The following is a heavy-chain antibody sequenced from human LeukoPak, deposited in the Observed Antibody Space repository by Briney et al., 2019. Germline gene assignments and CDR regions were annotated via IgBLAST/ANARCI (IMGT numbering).Heavy chain of an antibody. CDR2: ISNCGGST. V-gene: IGHV3-23*01. CDR3: AKDGYVSWAYQLSHFDY. CDR1: AFTFSSYT. Sequence: GGSLRLSCAASAFTFSSYTMSWVRQAPGKGLEWVSAISNCGGSTYYADSVKGRFTISRDNSKNTLYLQMNSLRAEDTAVYYCAKDGYVSWAYQLSHFDYWGQGTLVTVSS. D-gene: IGHD2-2*03. J-gene: IGHJ4*02.